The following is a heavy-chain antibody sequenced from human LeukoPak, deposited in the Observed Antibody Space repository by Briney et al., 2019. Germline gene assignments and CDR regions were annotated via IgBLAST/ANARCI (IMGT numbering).Heavy chain of an antibody. D-gene: IGHD3-10*01. CDR2: ISYDGSRE. Sequence: PGRSLRLSCAASGFTFTTYTTYWLRQAPGKGLEWVTFISYDGSREDYADSVKGRFTISRDNSKNTLYLQMTSLRTDDTAVYYCATPREGDSRDFDYWGQGTLVTVSS. V-gene: IGHV3-30*04. CDR3: ATPREGDSRDFDY. J-gene: IGHJ4*02. CDR1: GFTFTTYT.